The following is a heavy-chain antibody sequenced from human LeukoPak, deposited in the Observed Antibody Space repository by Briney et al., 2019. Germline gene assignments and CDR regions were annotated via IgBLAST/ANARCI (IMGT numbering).Heavy chain of an antibody. CDR1: GFTVSSNY. V-gene: IGHV3-66*01. D-gene: IGHD3-9*01. J-gene: IGHJ6*02. Sequence: PGGSLRLSCAASGFTVSSNYMSWVRQAPGKGLEWVSVIYSGGSTYYADSVKGRFTISRDNSKNTLYLQMNSLRAEDTAVYYCARAGVGRYFDWLPQNPYYCYGMDVWGQGTTVTVSS. CDR2: IYSGGST. CDR3: ARAGVGRYFDWLPQNPYYCYGMDV.